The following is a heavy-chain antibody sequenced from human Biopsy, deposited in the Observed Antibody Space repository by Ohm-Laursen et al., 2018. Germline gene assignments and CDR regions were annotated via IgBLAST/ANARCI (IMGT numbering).Heavy chain of an antibody. V-gene: IGHV3-53*01. CDR2: LHDRGVT. CDR1: GITVNDHY. CDR3: QGGHLPPGQFYGVDA. J-gene: IGHJ6*02. Sequence: SLRLSCAASGITVNDHYMSWVRQAPGKGLEWVSSLHDRGVTYYADSVKGRFTIFGDNSKNTLYLQMNGLRAEDTAVYFCQGGHLPPGQFYGVDAWGQGTTVTVSS. D-gene: IGHD3-16*01.